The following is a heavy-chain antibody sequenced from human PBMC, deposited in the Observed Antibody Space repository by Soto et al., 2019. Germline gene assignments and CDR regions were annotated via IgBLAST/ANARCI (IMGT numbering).Heavy chain of an antibody. Sequence: GGSLRLSCAASGFAFSADAMHWVRQAPGKGLEWVAVLWADGSRQFYLDSVKGRFSISRDTSKNTLSLQMNSLRVEDTAVYYCVRGELRPRFDYWGQGTLVTVSS. CDR3: VRGELRPRFDY. J-gene: IGHJ4*02. CDR1: GFAFSADA. D-gene: IGHD1-7*01. V-gene: IGHV3-33*01. CDR2: LWADGSRQ.